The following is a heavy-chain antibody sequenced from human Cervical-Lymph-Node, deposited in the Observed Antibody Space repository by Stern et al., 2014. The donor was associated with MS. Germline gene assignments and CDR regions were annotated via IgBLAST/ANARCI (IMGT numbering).Heavy chain of an antibody. J-gene: IGHJ4*02. CDR3: ARGYPFFDN. CDR1: GYTFTGFF. V-gene: IGHV1-2*04. Sequence: VQLLESEAEVKKPGASVKVSCTASGYTFTGFFLHWVRQAPGQGLEWVGWINPNTGVTKSAQKFQGWVTLTRDTSINTVYMELNRLKSDDTAVFYCARGYPFFDNWGQGTLVTVSS. D-gene: IGHD2-15*01. CDR2: INPNTGVT.